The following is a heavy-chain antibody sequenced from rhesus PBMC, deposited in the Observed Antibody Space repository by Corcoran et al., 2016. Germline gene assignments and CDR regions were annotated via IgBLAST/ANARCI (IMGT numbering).Heavy chain of an antibody. CDR1: GYSFTSYW. D-gene: IGHD6-25*01. Sequence: EVQLVQSGAEVKRPGESLKISCKTSGYSFTSYWISWVHKMPGKGLEWLVAIDPSNSYTGCTPSFQGQVTISADKSISTAYLQWSRLKASNTATYYCAKGGIAAAGSYFDYWGQGVLVTVSS. J-gene: IGHJ4*01. CDR3: AKGGIAAAGSYFDY. CDR2: IDPSNSYT. V-gene: IGHV5-20*01.